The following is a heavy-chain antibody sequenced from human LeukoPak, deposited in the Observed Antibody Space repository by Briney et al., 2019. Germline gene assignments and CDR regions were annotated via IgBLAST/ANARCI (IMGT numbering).Heavy chain of an antibody. J-gene: IGHJ4*02. V-gene: IGHV1-18*01. CDR1: GYTFTSYG. CDR3: ARSSLAVAGSVFDY. Sequence: GASVKDSCKASGYTFTSYGISWVRQAPGQGLEWMGWISAYNGNTNYAQKLQGRVTMTTDTSTSTAYMELRSLRSDDTAVYYCARSSLAVAGSVFDYWGQGTLVTVSS. CDR2: ISAYNGNT. D-gene: IGHD6-19*01.